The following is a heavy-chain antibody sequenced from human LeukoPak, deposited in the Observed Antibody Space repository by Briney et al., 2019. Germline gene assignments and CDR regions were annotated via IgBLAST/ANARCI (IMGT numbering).Heavy chain of an antibody. CDR1: GDSVSSNSAA. CDR3: ARLGMGSGWLGAYYYYYGTDV. CDR2: TYYRSKWYN. V-gene: IGHV6-1*01. J-gene: IGHJ6*04. Sequence: SQTLSLTCAISGDSVSSNSAAWNWIRQSPSRGLEWLGRTYYRSKWYNDYAVSVKSRITINPDTSKNQFSLQLNSVTPEDTAVYYCARLGMGSGWLGAYYYYYGTDVWGKGTTVTVSS. D-gene: IGHD6-19*01.